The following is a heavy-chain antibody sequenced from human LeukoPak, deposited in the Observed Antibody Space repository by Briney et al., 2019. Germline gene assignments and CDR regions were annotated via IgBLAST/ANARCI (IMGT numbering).Heavy chain of an antibody. CDR2: ISGSGGST. CDR3: AKSGGLSGSGRLAMDV. D-gene: IGHD3-10*01. V-gene: IGHV3-23*01. Sequence: GGSLRLSCAASGFTFSTYAMSWVRVAPGKGLEWVSGISGSGGSTYYADSVKGRFTSSRDNSNNTLYVQMNSLRVEDTAVYYCAKSGGLSGSGRLAMDVWGQGTTVTVSS. J-gene: IGHJ6*02. CDR1: GFTFSTYA.